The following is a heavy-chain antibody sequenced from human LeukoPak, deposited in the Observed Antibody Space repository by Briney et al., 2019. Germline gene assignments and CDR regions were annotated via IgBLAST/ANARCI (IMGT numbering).Heavy chain of an antibody. V-gene: IGHV1-24*01. CDR2: FDPEDGET. J-gene: IGHJ3*02. D-gene: IGHD1-1*01. Sequence: ASVEVSCKVSGYTLTELSMHWVRQAPGKGLEWMGGFDPEDGETIYAQKFQGRVTMTEDTSTDTAYKELSSLRSEDTAVYYCATSRPTTGTTWPHPDAFDIWGQGTMVTVSS. CDR1: GYTLTELS. CDR3: ATSRPTTGTTWPHPDAFDI.